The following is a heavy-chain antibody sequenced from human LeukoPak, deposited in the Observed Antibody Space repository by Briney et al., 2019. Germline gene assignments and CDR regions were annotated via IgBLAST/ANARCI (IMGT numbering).Heavy chain of an antibody. CDR2: ISSDGSKK. D-gene: IGHD5-24*01. V-gene: IGHV3-30*04. J-gene: IGHJ4*02. CDR3: ARAFDGYSLIDY. Sequence: GGSLRLSCEASGFTFSTYVIHWVRQAPGKGLEWVAVISSDGSKKYYADSVKGRFTISRDNSKNTLFLQMNSLRAEDTALYYCARAFDGYSLIDYWGQGTLVAVSS. CDR1: GFTFSTYV.